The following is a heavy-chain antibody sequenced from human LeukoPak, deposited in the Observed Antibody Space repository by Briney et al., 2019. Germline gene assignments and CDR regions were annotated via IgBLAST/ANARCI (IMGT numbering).Heavy chain of an antibody. Sequence: GGSLRLSCAASVFTFSSYGMHWVRQAPGKGLEWVAVISYDGSNKYYADSVKGRFTISRDNSKNTLYLQMNSLRAEDTAVYYCAKRSSSGWSDYWGQGTLVTVSS. V-gene: IGHV3-30*18. D-gene: IGHD6-19*01. CDR2: ISYDGSNK. CDR1: VFTFSSYG. J-gene: IGHJ4*02. CDR3: AKRSSSGWSDY.